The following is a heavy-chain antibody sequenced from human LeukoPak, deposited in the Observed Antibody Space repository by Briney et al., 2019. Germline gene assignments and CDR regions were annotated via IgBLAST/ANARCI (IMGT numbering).Heavy chain of an antibody. V-gene: IGHV3-74*01. CDR1: GFDFSSNW. CDR2: TNEHGTII. CDR3: VVDLSGSADY. D-gene: IGHD3-10*01. J-gene: IGHJ4*02. Sequence: RGSLRLSCAASGFDFSSNWMHWVRQAPGEGLVWVSRTNEHGTIINYADSVKGRFTISRDNAKNTLYLQMNSLRTEDSALYYCVVDLSGSADYWGQGTLVTVSS.